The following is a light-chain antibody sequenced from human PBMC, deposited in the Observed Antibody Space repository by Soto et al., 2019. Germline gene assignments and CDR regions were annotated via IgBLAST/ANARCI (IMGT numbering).Light chain of an antibody. V-gene: IGKV3-11*01. CDR2: DAS. CDR1: QSVSSY. CDR3: QQRSNWPPTWT. Sequence: DIVLTQSPCTLSLSPGELATLSCRALQSVSSYLAWYQQKPGQAPRLLIYDASNRATGIPARFSGSGSGTDFTLTISSLEPEDFAVYYCQQRSNWPPTWTFGQGTKVDIK. J-gene: IGKJ1*01.